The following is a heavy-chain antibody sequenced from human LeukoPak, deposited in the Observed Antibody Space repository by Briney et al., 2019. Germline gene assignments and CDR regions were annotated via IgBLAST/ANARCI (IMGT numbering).Heavy chain of an antibody. D-gene: IGHD4-17*01. V-gene: IGHV4-34*01. CDR3: ARDRRFGSSVTNPPLDY. Sequence: PSQTLSLTCAVYGGSFSVYYWSSIRRPPGKGLEWIGEINNSGRSNKNPTLRSRVTISVHTPKNQFSLKLSSVTAADAAFYYCARDRRFGSSVTNPPLDYWGQGALVTVSS. CDR1: GGSFSVYY. J-gene: IGHJ4*02. CDR2: INNSGRS.